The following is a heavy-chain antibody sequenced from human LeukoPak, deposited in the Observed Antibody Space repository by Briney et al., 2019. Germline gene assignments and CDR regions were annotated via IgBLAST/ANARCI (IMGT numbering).Heavy chain of an antibody. D-gene: IGHD2-15*01. CDR3: ARVLRYCSGGNCYSGGLGYMDV. J-gene: IGHJ6*03. CDR2: ISYDGSNK. CDR1: GFTFSSYG. Sequence: GGSPRLSCAASGFTFSSYGMHWVRQAPGKGLEWVAVISYDGSNKYYADSVKGRFTISRDNSKNTLYLQMNSLRAEDTAVYYCARVLRYCSGGNCYSGGLGYMDVWGKGTTVTISS. V-gene: IGHV3-30*03.